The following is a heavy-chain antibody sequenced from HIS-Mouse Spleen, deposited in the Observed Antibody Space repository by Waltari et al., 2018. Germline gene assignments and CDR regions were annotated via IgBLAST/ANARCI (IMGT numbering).Heavy chain of an antibody. J-gene: IGHJ2*01. D-gene: IGHD6-13*01. CDR1: GGPISSSSYY. CDR3: AREIPYSSSWYDWYFDL. CDR2: IHYSGST. V-gene: IGHV4-39*07. Sequence: QLQLQESGPGLVKPSETLSPTCTVSGGPISSSSYYCGRIRQPPGKGLEWIGSIHYSGSTYYNPSLKSRVTISVDTSKNQFSLKLSSVTAADTAVYYCAREIPYSSSWYDWYFDLWGRGTLVTVSS.